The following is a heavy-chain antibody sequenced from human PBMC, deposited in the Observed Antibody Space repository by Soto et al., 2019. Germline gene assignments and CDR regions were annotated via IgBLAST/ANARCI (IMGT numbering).Heavy chain of an antibody. J-gene: IGHJ6*02. V-gene: IGHV3-23*01. CDR3: AKILSMVTSYYYGMDV. CDR1: GFTFSTYP. Sequence: TGGSLRLACAASGFTFSTYPMTWVRQAPGKGLECVGSISDSGANTYYADSVRGRFTISRDNSKNTLYLQMNSLRDDDTAVYYCAKILSMVTSYYYGMDVWGHGTTVTVSS. D-gene: IGHD4-17*01. CDR2: ISDSGANT.